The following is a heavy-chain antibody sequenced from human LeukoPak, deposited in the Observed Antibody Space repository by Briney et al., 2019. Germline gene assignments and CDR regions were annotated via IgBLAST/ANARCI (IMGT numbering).Heavy chain of an antibody. J-gene: IGHJ4*02. CDR1: GFTFSSYW. CDR3: ARGGWGVPDY. Sequence: GGSLRLSGATSGFTFSSYWMTWVRQAPGKGLEWAADIKEAGSEKHYVDSVEGRFIISRDNAKKSLDLQMNGLRAEDTAVYYCARGGWGVPDYWGQGTLVTVSS. D-gene: IGHD3-10*01. CDR2: IKEAGSEK. V-gene: IGHV3-7*04.